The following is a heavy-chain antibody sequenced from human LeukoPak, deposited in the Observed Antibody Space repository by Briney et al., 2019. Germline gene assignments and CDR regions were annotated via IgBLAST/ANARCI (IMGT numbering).Heavy chain of an antibody. CDR3: ARKYSSGWDY. CDR2: MTPNSGNT. Sequence: SVTETLLGSGYTFPKYDSNWVRQATGQGGEGMGWMTPNSGNTGYAQKFQGRVTMTRNTSISTAYMELSSLRSEDTAVYYCARKYSSGWDYWGQGTLVTVS. V-gene: IGHV1-8*01. J-gene: IGHJ4*02. D-gene: IGHD6-19*01. CDR1: GYTFPKYD.